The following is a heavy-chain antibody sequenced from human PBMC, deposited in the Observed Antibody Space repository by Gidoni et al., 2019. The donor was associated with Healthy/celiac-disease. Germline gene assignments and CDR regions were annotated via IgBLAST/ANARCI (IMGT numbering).Heavy chain of an antibody. D-gene: IGHD6-13*01. V-gene: IGHV1-69*01. CDR1: GGPFSSYA. CDR2: IIPSVGTA. CDR3: SARVTSIAAAGHFDY. J-gene: IGHJ4*02. Sequence: QVQLVQSGAEVKKPGSSVKVSCKASGGPFSSYAISWVRQAPGQGLEWMGGIIPSVGTANDAQKFQGRVTITADESTRTAFMELSSRRSEDTAVYYCSARVTSIAAAGHFDYWGQGTLVTVSS.